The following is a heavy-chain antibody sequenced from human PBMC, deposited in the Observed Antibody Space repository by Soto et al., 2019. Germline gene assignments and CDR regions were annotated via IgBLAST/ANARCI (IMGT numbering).Heavy chain of an antibody. CDR1: GFTFRSYA. CDR2: ISYDGSNK. CDR3: ARGGVHYDFWSANDY. V-gene: IGHV3-30-3*01. Sequence: QVQLVESGGGVVQPARSLRLSCAASGFTFRSYAMHWVRQAPGKGLEWVAVISYDGSNKYYADSVKGRFTISRDNSKNTLYLQMNSLRAEDTAVYYCARGGVHYDFWSANDYWGQGTLVTLSS. J-gene: IGHJ4*02. D-gene: IGHD3-3*01.